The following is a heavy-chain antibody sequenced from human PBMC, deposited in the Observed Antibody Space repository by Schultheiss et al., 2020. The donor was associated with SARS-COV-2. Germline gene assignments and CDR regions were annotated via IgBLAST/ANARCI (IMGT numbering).Heavy chain of an antibody. J-gene: IGHJ6*02. CDR3: ARDGGSSYYHYGMDV. CDR1: GFTFSSYG. D-gene: IGHD3-16*01. CDR2: IWYDGSNK. Sequence: GGSLRLSCAASGFTFSSYGMHWVRQAPGKGLEWVAVIWYDGSNKYYADSVKGRFTISRDNSKNTLYLQMNSLRAEDTAVYYCARDGGSSYYHYGMDVWGQGTTVTVSS. V-gene: IGHV3-33*01.